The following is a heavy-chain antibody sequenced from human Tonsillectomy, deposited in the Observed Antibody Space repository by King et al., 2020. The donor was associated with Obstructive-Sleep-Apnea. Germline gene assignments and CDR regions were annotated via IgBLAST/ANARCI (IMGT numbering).Heavy chain of an antibody. D-gene: IGHD2-15*01. CDR1: GFTFSNYS. CDR2: ISSSSRTI. Sequence: DEQLVQSGGGLVQPGGSLRLSCAASGFTFSNYSMNWVRQAPGKGLEWISYISSSSRTIYYADSVKSGFTISRDNAKNPLYLQMDSLRAEDTAVDYCARGDSDLDYWGQGTLVTVSS. V-gene: IGHV3-48*04. CDR3: ARGDSDLDY. J-gene: IGHJ4*02.